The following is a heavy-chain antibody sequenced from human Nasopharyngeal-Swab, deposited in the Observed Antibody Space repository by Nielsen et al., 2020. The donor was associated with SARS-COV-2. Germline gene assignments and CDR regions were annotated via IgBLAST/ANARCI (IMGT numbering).Heavy chain of an antibody. D-gene: IGHD4-17*01. Sequence: WIRQPPGKGLEWIGSIYYSGSTYYNPSLKSRVTISVDTSKNQFSLKLSSGTAADTAVYYCARHGTTVTRNYAFDIWGQGTMVTVSS. CDR3: ARHGTTVTRNYAFDI. J-gene: IGHJ3*02. CDR2: IYYSGST. V-gene: IGHV4-39*01.